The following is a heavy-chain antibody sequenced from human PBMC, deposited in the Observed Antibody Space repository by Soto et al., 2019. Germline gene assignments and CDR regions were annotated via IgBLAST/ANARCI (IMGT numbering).Heavy chain of an antibody. CDR1: GFAFSTSGVG. Sequence: QITLTESGPTLVKPTQTLTLTCNFSGFAFSTSGVGVGWIRQPPGKALEWLALIYWNDNQRYSPSLKSRLTISADTSRNRVVLTMTIMDPVDTATYYCAHRRLGYPSFDYWGQGTLVAVSS. CDR2: IYWNDNQ. CDR3: AHRRLGYPSFDY. D-gene: IGHD5-12*01. J-gene: IGHJ4*02. V-gene: IGHV2-5*01.